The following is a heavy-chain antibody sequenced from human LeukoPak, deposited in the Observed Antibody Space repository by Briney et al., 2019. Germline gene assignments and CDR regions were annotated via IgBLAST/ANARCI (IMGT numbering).Heavy chain of an antibody. CDR1: GFAFSTSW. CDR3: ARDPLNGALDY. V-gene: IGHV3-7*01. CDR2: IKEDGTEK. Sequence: VGSLRLSCAASGFAFSTSWMSWGRQTPGEGLVWVVDIKEDGTEKNYVDSVKGRFTVSRDNAENSLYLQMNSLRVDDTAVYYCARDPLNGALDYWGQGTLVTVSS. J-gene: IGHJ4*02. D-gene: IGHD4-17*01.